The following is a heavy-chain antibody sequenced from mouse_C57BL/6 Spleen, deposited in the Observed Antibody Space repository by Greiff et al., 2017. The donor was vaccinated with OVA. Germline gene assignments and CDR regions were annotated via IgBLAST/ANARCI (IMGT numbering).Heavy chain of an antibody. J-gene: IGHJ3*01. CDR1: GSTLTSSG. V-gene: IGHV1-64*01. Sequence: QVQLQQSGAGLVKPGVSGSFSSRASGSTLTSSGLTWVSRRPDQGLKWIGMIHPNSGSTNYNEKFKSKATLTVDKSSSTAYMQLSSLTSEDSAVYYCASPQTAQDPFAYWGQGTLVTVSA. D-gene: IGHD3-2*02. CDR3: ASPQTAQDPFAY. CDR2: IHPNSGST.